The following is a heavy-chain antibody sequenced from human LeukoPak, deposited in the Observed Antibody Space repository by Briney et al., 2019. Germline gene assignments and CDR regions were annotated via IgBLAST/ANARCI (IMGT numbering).Heavy chain of an antibody. CDR3: ARDPRYIVVVTATPYYFDY. Sequence: ASVKVSCKASGYTFTSYGISWVRQAPGRELEGMGWISAYNGNTNYAQKLQGRVTMTTDTSTSTAYMELRSLRSDDTAVYYCARDPRYIVVVTATPYYFDYWGQGTLVTVSS. V-gene: IGHV1-18*01. CDR1: GYTFTSYG. CDR2: ISAYNGNT. J-gene: IGHJ4*02. D-gene: IGHD2-21*02.